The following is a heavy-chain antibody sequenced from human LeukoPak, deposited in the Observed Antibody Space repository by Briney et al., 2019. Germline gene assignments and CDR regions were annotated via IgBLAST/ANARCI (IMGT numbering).Heavy chain of an antibody. Sequence: SETLSLTCTVSGGSISSSSYYWGWIRQPPGKGLEWIGSIYYSGRPYYNPSLKSRVTISVDTSKNQFSLKLSSVTAADTAVYYCARLPNYCGGDCYSRAFAIWGQGTMVTVSS. CDR1: GGSISSSSYY. V-gene: IGHV4-39*01. CDR2: IYYSGRP. J-gene: IGHJ3*02. D-gene: IGHD2-21*02. CDR3: ARLPNYCGGDCYSRAFAI.